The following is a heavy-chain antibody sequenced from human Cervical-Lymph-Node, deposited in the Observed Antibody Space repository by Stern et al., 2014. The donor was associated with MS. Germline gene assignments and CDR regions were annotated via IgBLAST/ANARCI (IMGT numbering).Heavy chain of an antibody. Sequence: QVQLVQSGAEVKKPGASVKVSCKASGYTFTDYYMQWVRQAPGQGLEWMGRINLKSGGTHYAQKFQGRVTMTRDTSLSTAYMELSRLRSDDSAVYYCARDPRTYGSGSYLTHGMDVWGQGTTVTVSS. CDR1: GYTFTDYY. CDR3: ARDPRTYGSGSYLTHGMDV. D-gene: IGHD3-10*01. CDR2: INLKSGGT. V-gene: IGHV1-2*06. J-gene: IGHJ6*02.